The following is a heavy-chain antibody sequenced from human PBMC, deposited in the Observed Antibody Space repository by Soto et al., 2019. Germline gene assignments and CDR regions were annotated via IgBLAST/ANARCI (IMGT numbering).Heavy chain of an antibody. Sequence: GGSLRLSCAASGFTFSSYGMHWVRQAPGNGLEWVAVISYDGSNKYYADSVKGRFTISRDNSKNTLYLQMNSLRAEDTAVYYCAKAGGSGSYRHYYYYGMDVCGQGTTVTVSS. CDR3: AKAGGSGSYRHYYYYGMDV. J-gene: IGHJ6*01. CDR1: GFTFSSYG. CDR2: ISYDGSNK. D-gene: IGHD3-10*01. V-gene: IGHV3-30*18.